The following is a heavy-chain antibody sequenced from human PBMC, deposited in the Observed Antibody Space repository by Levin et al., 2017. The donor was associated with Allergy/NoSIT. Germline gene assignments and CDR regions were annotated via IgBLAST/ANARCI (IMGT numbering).Heavy chain of an antibody. CDR1: GYTFTDYY. V-gene: IGHV1-2*02. CDR3: ARDYYGSGSYCRA. CDR2: INPKSGGT. Sequence: ASVKVSCKASGYTFTDYYMHWVRQAPGQGLEWMGWINPKSGGTNYAQKFQGRVTMTRDASISTAYMELGRLRSDDTAVYYCARDYYGSGSYCRAWGQGTLVTVSS. J-gene: IGHJ5*02. D-gene: IGHD3-10*01.